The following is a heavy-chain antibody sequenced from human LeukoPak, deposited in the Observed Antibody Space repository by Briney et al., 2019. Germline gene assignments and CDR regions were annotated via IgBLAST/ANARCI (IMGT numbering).Heavy chain of an antibody. V-gene: IGHV1-46*01. CDR3: ARDVRGSYSPSYFDY. J-gene: IGHJ4*02. Sequence: ASVKVSCKASGYTFTSYYMHWVRQAPGQGLEWMGIINPSGGSTSYAQKFQGRVTMTSDTSTSTVYMGLSSLRSEDTAVYYCARDVRGSYSPSYFDYWGQGTLVTVSS. CDR2: INPSGGST. CDR1: GYTFTSYY. D-gene: IGHD1-26*01.